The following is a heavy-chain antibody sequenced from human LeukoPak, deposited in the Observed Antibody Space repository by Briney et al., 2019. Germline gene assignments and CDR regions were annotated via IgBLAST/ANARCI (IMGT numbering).Heavy chain of an antibody. CDR2: IISIFGIA. J-gene: IGHJ6*02. D-gene: IGHD2-2*01. CDR1: RGTVSSYA. Sequence: SVKASCNASRGTVSSYAISWVRQAPGHRLEWMGRIISIFGIAIYAQKFQGRVTITADKSTNTAYMELSSLRTEDTAVYYCARAHYDIVVVPASYGMDVWGQGTTVTVSS. V-gene: IGHV1-69*04. CDR3: ARAHYDIVVVPASYGMDV.